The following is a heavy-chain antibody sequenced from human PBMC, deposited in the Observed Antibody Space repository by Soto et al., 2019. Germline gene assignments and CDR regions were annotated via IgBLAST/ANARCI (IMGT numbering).Heavy chain of an antibody. CDR2: IYHSGST. V-gene: IGHV4-30-2*01. D-gene: IGHD3-9*01. Sequence: PSETLSLTCAVSGGSISSGGYSWSWIRQPPGKGLEWIGYIYHSGSTNYNPSLKSRVTISVDTSKNQFSLKLSSVTAADTAVYYCARHKSILTGYYHIDYWGQGTLVTVSS. CDR1: GGSISSGGYS. J-gene: IGHJ4*02. CDR3: ARHKSILTGYYHIDY.